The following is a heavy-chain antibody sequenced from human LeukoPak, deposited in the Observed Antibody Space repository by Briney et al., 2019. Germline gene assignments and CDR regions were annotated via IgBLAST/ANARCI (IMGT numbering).Heavy chain of an antibody. CDR1: GGSFSGYY. V-gene: IGHV4-34*01. J-gene: IGHJ6*02. CDR2: INHSGST. Sequence: SETLSLTCAVYGGSFSGYYWSWIRQPPGKGLEWIGEINHSGSTNYNPSLKSRVTISVDTSKNQFSLKLSSVTAADTAVYYCARSRAVAAAGYYYYGMDAWGQGTTVTVSS. CDR3: ARSRAVAAAGYYYYGMDA. D-gene: IGHD6-13*01.